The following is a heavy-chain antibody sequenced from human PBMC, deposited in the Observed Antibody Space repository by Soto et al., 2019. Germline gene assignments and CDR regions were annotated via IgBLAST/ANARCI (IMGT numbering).Heavy chain of an antibody. CDR3: ARAAFRSGYYGYYYGMDV. D-gene: IGHD3-3*01. Sequence: QVQLVQSGAEVKKPGSSVKVSCKASGGTFSTHAISWVRQAPGQGLEWLGGIIPTLGTPNYAQKFQGRVTVTADEVTSTAYMELSRLTSEDTAVYYCARAAFRSGYYGYYYGMDVWGQGTAVNV. J-gene: IGHJ6*02. CDR2: IIPTLGTP. CDR1: GGTFSTHA. V-gene: IGHV1-69*01.